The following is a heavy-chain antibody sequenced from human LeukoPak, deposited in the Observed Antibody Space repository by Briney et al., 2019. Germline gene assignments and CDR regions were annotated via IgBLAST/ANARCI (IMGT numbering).Heavy chain of an antibody. CDR3: AKGKDFNGYYVDS. CDR1: GFTFSSFG. J-gene: IGHJ4*02. D-gene: IGHD3-3*01. Sequence: GGSLRLSCAASGFTFSSFGMSWVRQSPETGLEWVSVSGGSGGATHYAESVKGWFTISRDNSKNTLYLEMSRLRADDTAVYYCAKGKDFNGYYVDSWGQGTLVTVSS. V-gene: IGHV3-23*01. CDR2: SGGSGGAT.